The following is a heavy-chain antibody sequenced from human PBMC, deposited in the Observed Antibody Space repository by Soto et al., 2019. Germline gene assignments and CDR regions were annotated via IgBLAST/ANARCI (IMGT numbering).Heavy chain of an antibody. CDR2: LVPLFGGS. D-gene: IGHD3-16*01. J-gene: IGHJ5*02. CDR1: GDTFLISA. V-gene: IGHV1-69*01. Sequence: QVQLAQSGAAVRKPGSSMKVSCKASGDTFLISAVTWLRQVPGQGLEWVGGLVPLFGGSQYGPKFEGRVTFTADESTRTAYMELNHLTSDDTAVYYCATDLGGSAPVDHWGQGTRVTVSS. CDR3: ATDLGGSAPVDH.